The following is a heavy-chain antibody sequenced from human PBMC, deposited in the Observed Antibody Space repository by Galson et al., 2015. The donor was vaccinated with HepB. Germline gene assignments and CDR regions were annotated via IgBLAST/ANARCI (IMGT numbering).Heavy chain of an antibody. CDR2: ISPDGNTI. J-gene: IGHJ4*02. CDR3: ARDFKWNYDY. Sequence: LRLSCAASGFTFSSYNMHWVRQAPVKGLEWVAIISPDGNTIYYADSVRGRFTISRDNSKSTLFLQVDSLRPEDTAVYYCARDFKWNYDYWGQGTLVTVSS. CDR1: GFTFSSYN. V-gene: IGHV3-30-3*01. D-gene: IGHD1-26*01.